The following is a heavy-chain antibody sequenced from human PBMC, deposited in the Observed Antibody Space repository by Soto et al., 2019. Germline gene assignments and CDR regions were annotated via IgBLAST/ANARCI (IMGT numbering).Heavy chain of an antibody. J-gene: IGHJ6*02. CDR3: AREIDGYYGMDV. CDR1: GGTFSTDS. Sequence: QVQLVQSGAEVKKPGSSVKVSCKASGGTFSTDSISWVRQAPGQGLEWMGGIIPMFGTANNAQTFQGRVTITADESTSTAYMELSSLRSEDTAVYFCAREIDGYYGMDVWGQGTTVTVAS. CDR2: IIPMFGTA. V-gene: IGHV1-69*12.